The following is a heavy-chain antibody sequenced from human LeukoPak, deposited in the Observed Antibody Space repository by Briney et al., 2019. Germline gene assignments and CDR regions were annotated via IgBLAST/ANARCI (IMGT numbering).Heavy chain of an antibody. D-gene: IGHD3-16*01. J-gene: IGHJ5*02. V-gene: IGHV3-48*02. CDR3: ARDVMIGLSRWFDP. CDR2: ISSSSSTI. CDR1: GFTFSSYS. Sequence: GGSLRLSCAASGFTFSSYSMNWVRQAPGKGLEWVSYISSSSSTIYYADSVKGRFTISRGNAKNSLYLQMNSLRDEDTAVYYCARDVMIGLSRWFDPWGQGTLVTVSS.